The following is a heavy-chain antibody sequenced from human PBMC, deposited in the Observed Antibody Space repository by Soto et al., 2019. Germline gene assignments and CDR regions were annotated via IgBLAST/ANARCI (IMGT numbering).Heavy chain of an antibody. CDR3: ARDLLHYDFWSGYSAYFYYGMDV. CDR1: VFTFSSYE. J-gene: IGHJ6*02. D-gene: IGHD3-3*01. Sequence: GGSLRLSSAASVFTFSSYEMNWVRQAPGQGLEWVSYISDSGVTVYYADSVKGRFTVSRDNAQNSVYLQMNSLRNEDTAVYYCARDLLHYDFWSGYSAYFYYGMDVWGPGTTVTVSS. V-gene: IGHV3-48*03. CDR2: ISDSGVTV.